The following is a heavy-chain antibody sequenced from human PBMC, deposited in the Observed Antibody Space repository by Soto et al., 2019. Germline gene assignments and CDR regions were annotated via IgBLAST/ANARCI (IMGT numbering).Heavy chain of an antibody. D-gene: IGHD4-17*01. CDR1: GYTFASYG. Sequence: VXXSCKASGYTFASYGTSWVRQAPGQGLEWMGWIXAYNAXTNYAQKLQGXXTMTTDTXXSTAYMELRSLRSEDTAVYYCARNPDYVGWFDPWGQGTLVTVSS. V-gene: IGHV1-18*01. CDR2: IXAYNAXT. J-gene: IGHJ5*02. CDR3: ARNPDYVGWFDP.